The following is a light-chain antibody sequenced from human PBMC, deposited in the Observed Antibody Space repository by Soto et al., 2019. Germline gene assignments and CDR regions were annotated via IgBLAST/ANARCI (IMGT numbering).Light chain of an antibody. Sequence: QSALTQPASVSGSPGQSITISCTGTSSDVGSYNLVSWYQQHPGKAPKLMIYEGSKRPSGVSNRFSGSKSGNTASLTISGLQAEDEADYYCCSYAGSIHGVFGGGTKVTVL. CDR2: EGS. J-gene: IGLJ3*02. CDR3: CSYAGSIHGV. CDR1: SSDVGSYNL. V-gene: IGLV2-23*01.